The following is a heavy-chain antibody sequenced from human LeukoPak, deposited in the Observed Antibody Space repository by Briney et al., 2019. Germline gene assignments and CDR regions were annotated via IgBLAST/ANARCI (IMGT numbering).Heavy chain of an antibody. J-gene: IGHJ3*02. CDR3: ARQVKLDAFDI. CDR1: GGSISSYY. Sequence: PSETLSLTCTVSGGSISSYYWSWNRQPPGKGLEWIGYIYYSGSTNYNPSLKSRVTISVDTSKNQFSLKLSSVTAADTAVYYCARQVKLDAFDIWGQGTMVTVSS. CDR2: IYYSGST. D-gene: IGHD2-21*01. V-gene: IGHV4-59*08.